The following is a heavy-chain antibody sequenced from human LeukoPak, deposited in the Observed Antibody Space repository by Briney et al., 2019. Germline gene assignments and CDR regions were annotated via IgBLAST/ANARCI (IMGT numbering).Heavy chain of an antibody. Sequence: PSETLPLTCTVSGGSISSYYWSWIRQPPGKGLEWIGYIYYSGSTNYNPSLKSRVTISVDTSKNQFSLKLSSVTAADTAVYYCARHVVTRDYFDYWGQGTLVTVSS. J-gene: IGHJ4*02. CDR1: GGSISSYY. CDR3: ARHVVTRDYFDY. D-gene: IGHD2-2*01. CDR2: IYYSGST. V-gene: IGHV4-59*08.